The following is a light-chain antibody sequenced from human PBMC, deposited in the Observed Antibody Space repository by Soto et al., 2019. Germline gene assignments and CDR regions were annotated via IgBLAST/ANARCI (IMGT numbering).Light chain of an antibody. J-gene: IGKJ1*01. CDR1: QGIGDT. CDR3: QQYNNWPPVT. Sequence: EVLLRKLPATLSVSPREGATLSCRAGQGIGDTLAWYQHTPGQTQRLLIYDTSTRANGVPTRFSGSTSRAELTLTINSLQSEDFAVYYCQQYNNWPPVTFGQGTKVDIK. CDR2: DTS. V-gene: IGKV3-15*01.